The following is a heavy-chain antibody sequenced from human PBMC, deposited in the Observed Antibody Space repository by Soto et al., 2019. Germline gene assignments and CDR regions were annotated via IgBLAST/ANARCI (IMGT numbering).Heavy chain of an antibody. Sequence: QLQLQESGSGLVKPSQTLSLTCAVSGGSISSGGYSWSWIRQPPVKGLEWIGSIYHSGSTYYNPSIKSRVTISVDRSKNQFSLKLSSVTAADTAVYYCASGTAMVRGVPNWFDPWGQGTLVTVSS. V-gene: IGHV4-30-2*01. D-gene: IGHD3-10*01. CDR1: GGSISSGGYS. CDR2: IYHSGST. CDR3: ASGTAMVRGVPNWFDP. J-gene: IGHJ5*02.